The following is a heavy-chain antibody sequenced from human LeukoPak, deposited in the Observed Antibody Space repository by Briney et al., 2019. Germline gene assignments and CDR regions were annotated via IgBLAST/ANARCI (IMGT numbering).Heavy chain of an antibody. CDR1: GGSISSYS. V-gene: IGHV4-59*01. Sequence: SETLSLTCTAAGGSISSYSRNWIRQPPGKGLAWIGSIYDSGSTNYNPSLQSRVTISVDTSKTQFSLKLSSVTAADTAVYYFFFEQKTAYEILTGYYYYYYMDVWGKGTTVTVSS. CDR2: IYDSGST. CDR3: FFEQKTAYEILTGYYYYYYMDV. J-gene: IGHJ6*03. D-gene: IGHD3-9*01.